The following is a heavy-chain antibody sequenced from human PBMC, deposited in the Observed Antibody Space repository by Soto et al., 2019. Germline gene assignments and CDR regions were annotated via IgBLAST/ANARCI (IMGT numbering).Heavy chain of an antibody. CDR3: AKDGLDYYDSSGYPD. J-gene: IGHJ4*02. V-gene: IGHV3-23*01. D-gene: IGHD3-22*01. CDR1: GFTFSSYA. Sequence: EVQLLESGGGLVQPGGSLRLSCAASGFTFSSYAMSWVRQAPGKGLEWVSAISGSGGSTYYADSVKGRFTISRDNSKNTPYLQMNSLRAEDTAVYYCAKDGLDYYDSSGYPDWGQGTLVTVSS. CDR2: ISGSGGST.